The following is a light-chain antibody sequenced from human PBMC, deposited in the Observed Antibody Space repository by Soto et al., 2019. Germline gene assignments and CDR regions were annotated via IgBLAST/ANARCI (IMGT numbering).Light chain of an antibody. CDR2: DAS. Sequence: EIVLTQSPATLSLSPGERATLSCRASQSVSSYLAWYQQKHGQAPRLLIYDASNRATGIPARFSGSGSGTDFTLTISSLESEDFAVYYCQQRSNWPGTFGQGTRLEIK. J-gene: IGKJ5*01. CDR3: QQRSNWPGT. CDR1: QSVSSY. V-gene: IGKV3-11*01.